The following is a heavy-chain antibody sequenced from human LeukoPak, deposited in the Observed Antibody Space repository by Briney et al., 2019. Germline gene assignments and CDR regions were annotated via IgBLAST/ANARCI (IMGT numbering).Heavy chain of an antibody. J-gene: IGHJ4*02. CDR1: GVTFSSYE. Sequence: GGSLRLFCAASGVTFSSYEMNWVRQAPGKGLEWVSYSSSSGSTIYYADSVKGRFTISRDNAKNSLYLQMNSLRAEDTAVYYCAKEGDVDIVATLLSYYFDYWGQGTLVTVSS. CDR3: AKEGDVDIVATLLSYYFDY. CDR2: SSSSGSTI. D-gene: IGHD5-12*01. V-gene: IGHV3-48*03.